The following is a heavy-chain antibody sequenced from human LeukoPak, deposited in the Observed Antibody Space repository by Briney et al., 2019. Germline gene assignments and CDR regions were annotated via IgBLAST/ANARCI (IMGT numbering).Heavy chain of an antibody. J-gene: IGHJ4*02. V-gene: IGHV1-69*06. CDR1: GGTFSSYA. D-gene: IGHD3-9*01. Sequence: SVKVSCKASGGTFSSYAISWVRQAPGQGLEWMGGIIPIFGTANYAQKFQGRVTITADKSTSTAYMELSSLRSEDTAVYHCARSKYYDILTGYYEDWGQGTLVTVSS. CDR2: IIPIFGTA. CDR3: ARSKYYDILTGYYED.